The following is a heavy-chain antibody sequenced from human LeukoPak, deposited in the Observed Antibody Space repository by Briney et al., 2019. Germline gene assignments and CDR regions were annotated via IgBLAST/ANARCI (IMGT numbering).Heavy chain of an antibody. CDR3: ARGYSSSWNYFDY. CDR2: DFDSGST. J-gene: IGHJ4*02. CDR1: GGSISNYW. V-gene: IGHV4-59*01. Sequence: SETLSLTCTVSGGSISNYWWSWIRQPPGKGLEWIGYDFDSGSTNYNPSLKSRVTISVDTSKKQFSLKLSSVTAADTAVYYCARGYSSSWNYFDYWGQGTLVTVSS. D-gene: IGHD6-13*01.